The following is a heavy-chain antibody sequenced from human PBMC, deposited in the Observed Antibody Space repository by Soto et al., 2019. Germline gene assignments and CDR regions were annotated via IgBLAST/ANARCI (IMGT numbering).Heavy chain of an antibody. CDR2: IYYSGTT. V-gene: IGHV4-30-4*01. D-gene: IGHD5-18*01. J-gene: IGHJ6*02. CDR3: ARALIQLWPHYYYGMDV. CDR1: GGSISSGDYS. Sequence: SETLSLTCTVSGGSISSGDYSWSWIRQPPGKGLEWIGYIYYSGTTYYNPSLKSRVTISVDTSKNQFSLKVSSATAADTAVYYCARALIQLWPHYYYGMDVWGQGTRVTVSS.